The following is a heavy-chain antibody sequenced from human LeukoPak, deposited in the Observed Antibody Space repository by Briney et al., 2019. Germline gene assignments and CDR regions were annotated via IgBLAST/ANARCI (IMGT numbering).Heavy chain of an antibody. V-gene: IGHV3-30-3*01. CDR2: ISYDGSNK. Sequence: GGSLRLSCAASGFTFSSYAMHWVRQAPGKGLEWVAVISYDGSNKYYADSVKGRFTISRDNSKNTLYLQMNSLRAEDTAVYYCARDGSPYGGDYFDYWGQGTRVTVSS. J-gene: IGHJ4*02. CDR1: GFTFSSYA. D-gene: IGHD3-16*01. CDR3: ARDGSPYGGDYFDY.